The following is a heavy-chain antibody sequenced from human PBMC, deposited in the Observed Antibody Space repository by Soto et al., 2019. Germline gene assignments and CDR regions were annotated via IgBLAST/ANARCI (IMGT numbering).Heavy chain of an antibody. Sequence: QVQLVQSGAEVKKPGASVKVSCKASGYTFTGYYMHWVRQAPGQGLEWMGWINPNSGGTNYAQKFQGWVTMTRDTSISTAYMELSRLRSDDTAVYYCARGYCRGGSCYFGAFDIWGQGTMVTVSS. CDR3: ARGYCRGGSCYFGAFDI. CDR2: INPNSGGT. V-gene: IGHV1-2*04. D-gene: IGHD2-15*01. CDR1: GYTFTGYY. J-gene: IGHJ3*02.